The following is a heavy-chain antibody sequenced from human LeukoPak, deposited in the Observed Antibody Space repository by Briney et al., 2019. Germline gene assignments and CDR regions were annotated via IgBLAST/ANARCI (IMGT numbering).Heavy chain of an antibody. CDR1: GYSINNYW. D-gene: IGHD2-15*01. CDR2: IYPADSDI. CDR3: ARQEYCSGGSCYTWFDP. J-gene: IGHJ5*02. Sequence: GESLKISSQGSGYSINNYWIGWVRQMPGKGLEWMGIIYPADSDIRYSPSFQGQVTISADKSISTAYLQWSSLKASDTAMYYCARQEYCSGGSCYTWFDPWGQGTLVTVSS. V-gene: IGHV5-51*01.